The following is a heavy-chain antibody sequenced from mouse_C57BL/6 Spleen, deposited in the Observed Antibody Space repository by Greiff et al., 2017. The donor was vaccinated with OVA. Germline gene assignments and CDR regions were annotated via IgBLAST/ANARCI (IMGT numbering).Heavy chain of an antibody. CDR1: GYTFTEYT. D-gene: IGHD2-2*01. V-gene: IGHV1-62-2*01. CDR3: ARHEEEVYYGYDKGFAY. CDR2: FYPGSGSI. Sequence: QVQLQQSGAELVKPGASVKLSCKASGYTFTEYTIHWVKQRSGQGLEWIGWFYPGSGSIKYNEKFKDKATLTADKSSSTVYMELSRLTSEDSAVYFCARHEEEVYYGYDKGFAYWGQGTLVTVSA. J-gene: IGHJ3*01.